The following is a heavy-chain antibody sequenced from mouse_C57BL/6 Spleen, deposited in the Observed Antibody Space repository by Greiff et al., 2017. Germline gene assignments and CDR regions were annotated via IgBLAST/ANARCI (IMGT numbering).Heavy chain of an antibody. V-gene: IGHV1-76*01. CDR3: ARWGSYYAMDY. Sequence: QVHVKQSGAELVRPGASVKLSCKASGYTFTDYYINWVKQRPGQGLEWIARIYPGSGSTNYNEKFKSKATLTVDTSSSTAYMQLSSLTSEDSAVYYCARWGSYYAMDYWGQGTSVTVSS. D-gene: IGHD1-1*01. CDR2: IYPGSGST. CDR1: GYTFTDYY. J-gene: IGHJ4*01.